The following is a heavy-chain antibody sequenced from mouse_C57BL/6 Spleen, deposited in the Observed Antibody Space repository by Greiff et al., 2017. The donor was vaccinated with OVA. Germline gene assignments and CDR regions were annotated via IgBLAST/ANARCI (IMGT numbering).Heavy chain of an antibody. CDR3: ANYSPFAY. CDR2: IYPGAGAT. D-gene: IGHD2-12*01. CDR1: GYAFSSSW. V-gene: IGHV1-82*01. Sequence: VQRVESGPELVKPGASVKISCKASGYAFSSSWMNWVKQRPGKGLEWIGRIYPGAGATNYNGKFKGKATMTADKSSSTAYMQLSSLTSDDSAVYFCANYSPFAYWGQGTLVTVSA. J-gene: IGHJ3*01.